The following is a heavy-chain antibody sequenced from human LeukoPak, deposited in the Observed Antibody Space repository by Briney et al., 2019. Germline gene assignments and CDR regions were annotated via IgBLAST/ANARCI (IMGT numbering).Heavy chain of an antibody. J-gene: IGHJ6*02. V-gene: IGHV1-46*01. CDR2: INPSGGST. D-gene: IGHD3-3*01. CDR3: ARDNAVYYDFWSGYYTPGYYYYYGMDV. Sequence: ASVKVSCKASGYTSTSYYMHWVRQAPGQGLEWMGIINPSGGSTSYAQKFQGRVTMTRDTSTSTVYMELSSLRSEDTAVYYCARDNAVYYDFWSGYYTPGYYYYYGMDVWGQGTTVTVSS. CDR1: GYTSTSYY.